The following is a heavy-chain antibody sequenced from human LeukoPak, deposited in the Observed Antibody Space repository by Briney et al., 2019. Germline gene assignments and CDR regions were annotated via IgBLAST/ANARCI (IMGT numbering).Heavy chain of an antibody. D-gene: IGHD2-21*02. Sequence: SVKVSCKASGGTFSSYAISWVRQAPGQGLEWMGGIIPIFGTANYAQKFQGRVTVTTDESTSTAYMELSSLRSEDTAVYYCARSQYCGGDCYSGVDYWGQGTLVTVSS. CDR3: ARSQYCGGDCYSGVDY. V-gene: IGHV1-69*05. CDR1: GGTFSSYA. CDR2: IIPIFGTA. J-gene: IGHJ4*02.